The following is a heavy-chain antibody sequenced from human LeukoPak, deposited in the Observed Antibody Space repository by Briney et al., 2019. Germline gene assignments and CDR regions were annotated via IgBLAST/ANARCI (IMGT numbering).Heavy chain of an antibody. CDR1: GFTVSNNY. Sequence: GGSLRLSCAASGFTVSNNYMSWVRQAPGKGLEWVSVIYSGDSTYYADSVKGRFTISRDNSKNTLYLQMNSLRVEDTAVYYCAKDQNWKLLRGYFDYWGQGTLVTVSS. CDR2: IYSGDST. CDR3: AKDQNWKLLRGYFDY. D-gene: IGHD3-10*01. V-gene: IGHV3-66*01. J-gene: IGHJ4*02.